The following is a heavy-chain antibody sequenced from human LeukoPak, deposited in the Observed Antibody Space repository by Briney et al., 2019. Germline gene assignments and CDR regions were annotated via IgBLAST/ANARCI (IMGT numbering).Heavy chain of an antibody. Sequence: GGSLRLSCAASGFTFDDYGMSWVRPAPGKGLEWVSGINWNGGSTGYADPVKGRFTISRDNAKNSLYLQMNSLRAEDTALYYCARDAPYYGDYVFDYWGQGTLVTVSS. J-gene: IGHJ4*02. D-gene: IGHD4-17*01. V-gene: IGHV3-20*04. CDR1: GFTFDDYG. CDR3: ARDAPYYGDYVFDY. CDR2: INWNGGST.